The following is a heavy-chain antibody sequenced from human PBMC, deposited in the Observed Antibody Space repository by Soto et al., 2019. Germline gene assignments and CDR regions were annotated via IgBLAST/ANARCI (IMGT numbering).Heavy chain of an antibody. CDR2: IYPGDSDT. Sequence: GESLKISGKGSRYSFTSYLSGWVRQMPGKGLEWLGIIYPGDSDTRYSPSFQGQVTISADKSISTAYLQWSSLKASATAMYYCARREAARLSAFDIWGQGTMVTVSS. CDR3: ARREAARLSAFDI. J-gene: IGHJ3*02. V-gene: IGHV5-51*01. CDR1: RYSFTSYL. D-gene: IGHD6-6*01.